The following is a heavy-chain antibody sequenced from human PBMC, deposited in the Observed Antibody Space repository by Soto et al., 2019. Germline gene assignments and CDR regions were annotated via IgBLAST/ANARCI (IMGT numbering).Heavy chain of an antibody. CDR1: GFTFSSYA. J-gene: IGHJ6*02. Sequence: EVQLLESGGGLVQPGGSLRLSCAASGFTFSSYAMSWVRQAPGKGLEWVSAISGSGGSTYYADSVKGRFTISRDNSKNTLYLQMNSLRAEDTAVYYCAKDRLYCDPRCIAAAGRYYYYYGMDVWVQGTTVTVSS. V-gene: IGHV3-23*01. CDR2: ISGSGGST. CDR3: AKDRLYCDPRCIAAAGRYYYYYGMDV. D-gene: IGHD6-13*01.